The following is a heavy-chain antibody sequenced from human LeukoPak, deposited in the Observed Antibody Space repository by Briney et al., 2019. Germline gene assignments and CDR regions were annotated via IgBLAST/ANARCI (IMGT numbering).Heavy chain of an antibody. CDR3: AKGFYYYGSGSYRYFEQ. D-gene: IGHD3-10*01. V-gene: IGHV3-23*01. J-gene: IGHJ4*02. CDR2: ISRDGGST. CDR1: GFPFKIYA. Sequence: GSLSLSCAPSGFPFKIYAMSWVRQPPGKGLAWVSAISRDGGSTYYADSVKGRFTISRDNSKNTVFLQMNSLRAEDTAVYYCAKGFYYYGSGSYRYFEQWGQGTLVTVSS.